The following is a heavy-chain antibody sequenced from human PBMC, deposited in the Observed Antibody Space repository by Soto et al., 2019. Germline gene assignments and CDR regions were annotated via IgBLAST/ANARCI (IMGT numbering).Heavy chain of an antibody. D-gene: IGHD4-17*01. V-gene: IGHV3-53*01. J-gene: IGHJ3*02. CDR1: GFSVSDNY. CDR2: LYAGGAT. Sequence: EVQLVESGGGLIQPGGSLRLSCAASGFSVSDNYMNWVRQAPGKGLQWVSLLYAGGATFYADSVKGRFTISRDSSKNTLYLQMDSLRAEDTAVYYFAGQRANGYGDPNEALDIWGQGTVVSVSS. CDR3: AGQRANGYGDPNEALDI.